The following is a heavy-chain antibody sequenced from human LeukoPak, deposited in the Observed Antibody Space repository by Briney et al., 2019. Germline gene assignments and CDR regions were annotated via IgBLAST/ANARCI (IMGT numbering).Heavy chain of an antibody. CDR2: IDTADKT. CDR3: ARRGGYSSYNFGGGIEGYFDY. CDR1: GFTVSTHY. J-gene: IGHJ4*02. D-gene: IGHD5-12*01. V-gene: IGHV3-53*01. Sequence: GGSLRLSCAASGFTVSTHYMNWVRQAPRKGLEWVSVIDTADKTYYADSVKGRFTISSDNSNNTVFLQLNGVRTEDTAVYYCARRGGYSSYNFGGGIEGYFDYWGQGTVVTVSP.